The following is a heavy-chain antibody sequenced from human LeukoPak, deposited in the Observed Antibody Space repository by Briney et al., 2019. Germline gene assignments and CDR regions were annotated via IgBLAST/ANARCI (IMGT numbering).Heavy chain of an antibody. J-gene: IGHJ4*02. D-gene: IGHD5-12*01. CDR1: GGSISRGGYY. CDR3: ARNGDVDLVDY. CDR2: TYYSGST. Sequence: SETLSLTCTVSGGSISRGGYYWSWIRQHPGKGLEWIGYTYYSGSTYYNPSLKSRVTISVDTSKNQFSLKLSSVTAADTAVYYCARNGDVDLVDYWGQGTLVTVSS. V-gene: IGHV4-31*03.